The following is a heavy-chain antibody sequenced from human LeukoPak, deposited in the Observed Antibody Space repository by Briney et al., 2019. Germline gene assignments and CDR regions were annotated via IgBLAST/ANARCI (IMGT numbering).Heavy chain of an antibody. CDR1: GFTFNSYA. J-gene: IGHJ4*02. CDR3: ARGGGSSSWTNLDY. Sequence: GGSLRLSCAASGFTFNSYAMSWVPQAPGKGLEWVSGISDTGGSTYYADSVKGRFTISRDNSKNTLYLQMNSLRAEDTAVYYCARGGGSSSWTNLDYWGQGTLVTVSS. CDR2: ISDTGGST. V-gene: IGHV3-23*01. D-gene: IGHD6-13*01.